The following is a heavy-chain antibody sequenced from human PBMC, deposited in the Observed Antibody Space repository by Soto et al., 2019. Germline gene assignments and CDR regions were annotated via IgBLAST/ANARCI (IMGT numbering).Heavy chain of an antibody. CDR1: GFTFSSFG. CDR3: AKRVAYSSPSAYFDY. Sequence: GGSLRLSCAASGFTFSSFGMTWVRQAPGKGLEWVSSINDSGDTYYGDSVKGRFTVSGDNSKNTLYLQMNSLSAEDTAVYYCAKRVAYSSPSAYFDYWGQGALVTVSS. V-gene: IGHV3-23*01. J-gene: IGHJ4*02. CDR2: INDSGDT. D-gene: IGHD6-6*01.